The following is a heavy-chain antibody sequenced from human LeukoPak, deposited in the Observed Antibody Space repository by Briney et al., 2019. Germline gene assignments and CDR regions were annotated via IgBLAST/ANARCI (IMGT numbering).Heavy chain of an antibody. CDR2: INHSGST. CDR1: GGSFSGDY. J-gene: IGHJ4*02. V-gene: IGHV4-34*01. Sequence: SETLSLTCAVYGGSFSGDYWNWIRQPPGKGLEWIGEINHSGSTNSNPSLKSRVTISVDRSKNQFSLKLSSVTAADTGVYYCARRPRYSSGWYYFDSWGQGTLVTVSS. CDR3: ARRPRYSSGWYYFDS. D-gene: IGHD6-19*01.